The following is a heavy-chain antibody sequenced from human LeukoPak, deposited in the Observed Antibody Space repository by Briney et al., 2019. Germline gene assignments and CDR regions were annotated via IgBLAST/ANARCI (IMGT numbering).Heavy chain of an antibody. Sequence: SETLSLTCGVSGSSITSDYYWDWIRQSPEKGLEWIGTIHHGGNRFYNPSLLTRLTMSVDTSNNHFSLRLHSVTAADTAMYYCATRFYNSSRPNAFDIWGRGTMVIVSS. CDR2: IHHGGNR. CDR3: ATRFYNSSRPNAFDI. CDR1: GSSITSDYY. D-gene: IGHD5-24*01. V-gene: IGHV4-38-2*01. J-gene: IGHJ3*02.